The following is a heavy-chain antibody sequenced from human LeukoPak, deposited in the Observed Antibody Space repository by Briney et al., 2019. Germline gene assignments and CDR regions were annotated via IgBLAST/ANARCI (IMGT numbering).Heavy chain of an antibody. Sequence: SGGSLRLSCAASGFTFSSYGMHWVRQAPGKGLEWVSAISGSGDNTYYADSVKGRFTVSRDNSKNTLYVQMKSLRAEDTAVYYCAKDFVVVPGNVNYFDYWGQGTLVTVSS. CDR3: AKDFVVVPGNVNYFDY. J-gene: IGHJ4*02. CDR2: ISGSGDNT. V-gene: IGHV3-23*01. D-gene: IGHD2-21*02. CDR1: GFTFSSYG.